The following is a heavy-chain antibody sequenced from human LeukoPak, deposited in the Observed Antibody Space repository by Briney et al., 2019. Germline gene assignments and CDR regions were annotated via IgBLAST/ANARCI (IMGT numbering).Heavy chain of an antibody. D-gene: IGHD6-13*01. Sequence: GGSLRLSCAASGFIFSSYLMSWVRQAPGKGLEWVASIKQEGSEKYYVDSVKGRFTISRDNAKNSLYLQLNSLRAEDTVVYYCARLRFIAATGVSPFDYWGQGTLVTVSS. J-gene: IGHJ4*02. CDR3: ARLRFIAATGVSPFDY. CDR2: IKQEGSEK. V-gene: IGHV3-7*01. CDR1: GFIFSSYL.